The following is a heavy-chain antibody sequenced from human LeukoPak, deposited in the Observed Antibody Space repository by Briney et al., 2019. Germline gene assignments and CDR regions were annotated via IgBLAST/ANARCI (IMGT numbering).Heavy chain of an antibody. Sequence: PGGSLRLSRAASGFTFSSYSMNWVRQAPGKGLEWVSSISSSSSYIYYADSVKGRFTISRDNAKNSLYLQMGSLRAEDMAVYYCARSVGGYCNSTTCYGNWFDPWGQGTLVTVSS. J-gene: IGHJ5*02. CDR2: ISSSSSYI. D-gene: IGHD2-2*01. V-gene: IGHV3-21*01. CDR3: ARSVGGYCNSTTCYGNWFDP. CDR1: GFTFSSYS.